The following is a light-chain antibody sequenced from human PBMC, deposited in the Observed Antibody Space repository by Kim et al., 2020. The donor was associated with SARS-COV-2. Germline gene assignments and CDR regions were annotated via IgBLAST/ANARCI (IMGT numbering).Light chain of an antibody. V-gene: IGLV2-14*03. J-gene: IGLJ3*02. CDR2: DVN. CDR3: SSYTNSDTLV. Sequence: GQSVAISCTGSSSDVGAYDYVSWYQQHPGKAPKLMIHDVNERPSGVSNRFSGSKSGNTASLTISGLQAEDEADYYCSSYTNSDTLVFGGGTQLTVL. CDR1: SSDVGAYDY.